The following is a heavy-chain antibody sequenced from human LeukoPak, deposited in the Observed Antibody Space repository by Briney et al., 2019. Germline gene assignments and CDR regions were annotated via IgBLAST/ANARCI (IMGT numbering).Heavy chain of an antibody. D-gene: IGHD6-19*01. V-gene: IGHV1-18*04. CDR2: ISAYNGNT. J-gene: IGHJ4*02. CDR1: GYTFTSYG. Sequence: ASVKVSCKASGYTFTSYGISWVRQAPGQGLEWRGWISAYNGNTNYAQKLQGRVTMTTDTSTSTAYMELRSLRSDDTAVYYCARDLRVSRVAVAGMGDSYWGQGTLVTVSS. CDR3: ARDLRVSRVAVAGMGDSY.